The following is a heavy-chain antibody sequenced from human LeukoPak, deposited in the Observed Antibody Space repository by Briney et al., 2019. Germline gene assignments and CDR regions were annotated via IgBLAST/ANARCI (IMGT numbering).Heavy chain of an antibody. Sequence: ASVKVSCKASGYTFTSYVMNWVRQAPGQGLEWMGWINTNTGNPTYAQGFTGRFVFSLDTSLSTAYLQISRLKAEDTAVYYCASIVVVPADNEDAFDIWGQGTMVTVSS. CDR3: ASIVVVPADNEDAFDI. D-gene: IGHD2-2*01. CDR2: INTNTGNP. CDR1: GYTFTSYV. J-gene: IGHJ3*02. V-gene: IGHV7-4-1*02.